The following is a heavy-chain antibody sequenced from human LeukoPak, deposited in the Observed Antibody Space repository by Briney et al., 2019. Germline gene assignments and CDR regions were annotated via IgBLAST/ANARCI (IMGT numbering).Heavy chain of an antibody. CDR3: TRHTERGAD. CDR1: GFTFSDSS. Sequence: GGSLKLSCAVSGFTFSDSSMHWVRQASGKGLEWVGRIRTKPNNYATLSAASVKGRFTISRDDSKNTAYLQMNGLKTEDTAVYYCTRHTERGADWGQGTLVTVSS. CDR2: IRTKPNNYAT. D-gene: IGHD4/OR15-4a*01. J-gene: IGHJ4*02. V-gene: IGHV3-73*01.